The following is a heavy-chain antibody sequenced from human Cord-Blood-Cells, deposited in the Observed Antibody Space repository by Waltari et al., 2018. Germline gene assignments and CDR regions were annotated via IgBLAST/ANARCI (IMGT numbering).Heavy chain of an antibody. V-gene: IGHV3-72*01. D-gene: IGHD3-22*01. Sequence: EVHLVEFGGGLVQPGGSLRLSCAASGFPFRAHYMDWVRQAPGTGLEWVGRTRNKANRYTTEYAASVKGRFTISRDDSKNSLYLQMNSLKTEDTAVYYCARSYYDSSGYYYYFDYWGQGTLVTVSS. J-gene: IGHJ4*02. CDR1: GFPFRAHY. CDR3: ARSYYDSSGYYYYFDY. CDR2: TRNKANRYTT.